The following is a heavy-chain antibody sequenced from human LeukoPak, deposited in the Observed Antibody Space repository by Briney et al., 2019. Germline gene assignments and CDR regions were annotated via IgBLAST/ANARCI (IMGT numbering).Heavy chain of an antibody. D-gene: IGHD5-24*01. CDR2: IYYSGST. V-gene: IGHV4-59*01. CDR1: GGSISSYY. Sequence: SETLSLTCTVSGGSISSYYWSWIRQPPGKGLEWIGYIYYSGSTNYNPSLKSRVAISVDTSKNQFSLKLSSVTAADTAVYYCARWGDGYNYIDYWGQGTLVTVSS. J-gene: IGHJ4*02. CDR3: ARWGDGYNYIDY.